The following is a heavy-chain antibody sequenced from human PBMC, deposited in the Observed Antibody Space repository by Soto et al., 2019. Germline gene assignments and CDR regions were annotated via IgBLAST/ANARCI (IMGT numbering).Heavy chain of an antibody. CDR3: ARDRLSSSSGTPCFYP. CDR2: IIPILGIA. Sequence: SVKVSCNASGGTFSSYTISWVRQAPGQGLEWMGRIIPILGIANYAQKFQGRVTITADKSTSTAYMELSSLRSEDTAVYYCARDRLSSSSGTPCFYPWGQGTLVTLSS. J-gene: IGHJ5*02. CDR1: GGTFSSYT. V-gene: IGHV1-69*04. D-gene: IGHD6-6*01.